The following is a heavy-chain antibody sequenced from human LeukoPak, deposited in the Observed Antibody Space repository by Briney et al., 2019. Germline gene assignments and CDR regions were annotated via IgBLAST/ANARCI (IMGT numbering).Heavy chain of an antibody. CDR3: ARANPPRYYDFWSGYSNWFDP. J-gene: IGHJ5*02. CDR1: GGSISSSNW. Sequence: PSGTLSLTCAVSGGSISSSNWWSWVRQPPGKGLEWIGEIYHSGSTNYTPSLKSRVTISVDTSKNQFSLKLSSVTAADTAVYYCARANPPRYYDFWSGYSNWFDPWGQGTLVTVSS. D-gene: IGHD3-3*01. CDR2: IYHSGST. V-gene: IGHV4-4*02.